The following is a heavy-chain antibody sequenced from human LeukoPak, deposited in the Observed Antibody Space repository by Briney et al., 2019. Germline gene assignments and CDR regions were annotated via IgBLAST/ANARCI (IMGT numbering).Heavy chain of an antibody. CDR1: GFTFSSYG. CDR2: IWYDGSNK. Sequence: PGGSLRLSCAASGFTFSSYGMHWVRQAPGKGLEWVAVIWYDGSNKYYADSVKGRFTISRDNSKNTLYLQMNSLRAEDTAVYYCANWHDYAYFDYWGQGTLVTVSS. J-gene: IGHJ4*02. D-gene: IGHD1-1*01. V-gene: IGHV3-33*06. CDR3: ANWHDYAYFDY.